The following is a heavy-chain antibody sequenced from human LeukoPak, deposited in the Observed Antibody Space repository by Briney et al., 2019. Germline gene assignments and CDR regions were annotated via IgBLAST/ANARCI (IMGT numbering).Heavy chain of an antibody. Sequence: SETLSLTCTVSGGSISSRSYYWGWIRQPPGKGLEWIGSIYYSGSTYYNPSLKSRVTISVDTSKNQFSLKLSSVTAADTAVYYCARHYYGSSWYGTDVLAKRLSRRGNSGYFQHWGQGTLVTVSS. CDR1: GGSISSRSYY. CDR3: ARHYYGSSWYGTDVLAKRLSRRGNSGYFQH. V-gene: IGHV4-39*01. D-gene: IGHD6-13*01. CDR2: IYYSGST. J-gene: IGHJ1*01.